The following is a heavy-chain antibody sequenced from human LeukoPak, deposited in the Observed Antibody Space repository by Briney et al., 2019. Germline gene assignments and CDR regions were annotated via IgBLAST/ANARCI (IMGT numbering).Heavy chain of an antibody. D-gene: IGHD2-21*02. Sequence: GGSLRLSCTASGFTFGDYAISWFRQAPGKGLEWVGFIRSKAYGGTTEYAASVKGRFTISRDDSKSIAYLQMNSLKTEDTAVYYCTRCGGDCYSGFSDAFDIWGQGTMVTVSS. CDR2: IRSKAYGGTT. J-gene: IGHJ3*02. CDR3: TRCGGDCYSGFSDAFDI. CDR1: GFTFGDYA. V-gene: IGHV3-49*03.